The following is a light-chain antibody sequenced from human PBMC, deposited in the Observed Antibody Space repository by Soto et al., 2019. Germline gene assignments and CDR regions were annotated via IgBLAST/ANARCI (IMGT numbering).Light chain of an antibody. CDR3: QSYDSSLSGYV. CDR2: GNS. Sequence: QSVLTQPPSVSGAPGQRVTIFCTGSSSNIGADYDVHWYQQLPGTAPKLLIYGNSNRPSGVPDRFSGSKSGTSASLAITGLQAEDEANYYCQSYDSSLSGYVFGTGTKRTVL. J-gene: IGLJ1*01. CDR1: SSNIGADYD. V-gene: IGLV1-40*01.